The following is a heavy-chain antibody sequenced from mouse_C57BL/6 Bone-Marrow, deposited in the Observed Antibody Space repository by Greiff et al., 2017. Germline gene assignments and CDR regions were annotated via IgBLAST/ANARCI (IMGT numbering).Heavy chain of an antibody. D-gene: IGHD1-1*01. CDR1: GYSFTGYY. CDR2: INPSTGGT. CDR3: ASPHYYGSSLRDY. V-gene: IGHV1-43*01. Sequence: EVQLQQSGPELVKPGASVKISCKASGYSFTGYYMHWVKQSSEKSLEWIGEINPSTGGTSYNQKFKGKATLTVDKSSSTAYMQLKSLTSEDSAVYYCASPHYYGSSLRDYWGQGTTLTVSS. J-gene: IGHJ2*01.